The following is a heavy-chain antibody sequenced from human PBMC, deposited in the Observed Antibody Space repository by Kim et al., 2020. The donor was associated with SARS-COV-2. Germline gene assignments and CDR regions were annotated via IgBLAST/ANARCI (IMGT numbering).Heavy chain of an antibody. J-gene: IGHJ4*02. V-gene: IGHV3-30*18. CDR1: GFTFSSYG. CDR3: AKDQSRRYGYFDY. Sequence: GGSLRLSCAASGFTFSSYGMHWVRPAPGKGLEWVAVISYDGSHKYYADSVKGRFTISRDNSKNTLYLQMNSLRAEDTAVYYCAKDQSRRYGYFDYWGQGTLVTVSS. D-gene: IGHD4-17*01. CDR2: ISYDGSHK.